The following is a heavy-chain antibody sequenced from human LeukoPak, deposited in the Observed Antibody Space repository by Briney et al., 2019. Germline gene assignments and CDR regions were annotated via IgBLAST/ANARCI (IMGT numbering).Heavy chain of an antibody. CDR2: IYHSGST. V-gene: IGHV4-30-2*01. D-gene: IGHD2-2*01. CDR1: GGSINSGGYY. Sequence: SETLSLTCTVSGGSINSGGYYWSWIRQPSGKGLEWIGYIYHSGSTYYNPSLKSRVTISVDRSKNQFSLKLSSVTAADTAVYYCARAIVVVPARGNFQHWGQGTLVTVSS. J-gene: IGHJ1*01. CDR3: ARAIVVVPARGNFQH.